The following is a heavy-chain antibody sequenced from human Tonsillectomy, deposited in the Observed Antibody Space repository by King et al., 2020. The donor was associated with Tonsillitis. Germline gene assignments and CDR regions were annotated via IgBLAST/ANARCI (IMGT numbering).Heavy chain of an antibody. CDR3: LASGPRYYYDSSGYINY. J-gene: IGHJ4*02. CDR1: GFTFSSYA. Sequence: VQLVESGGGLVQPGGSLRLSCAASGFTFSSYAMSWVRQAPGKGLEWVSAISGSGGSTYYADSVKGRFTISRDNSKNTLYLQMNSLRAEDTAVYYCLASGPRYYYDSSGYINYWGQGTLVTVSS. V-gene: IGHV3-23*04. D-gene: IGHD3-22*01. CDR2: ISGSGGST.